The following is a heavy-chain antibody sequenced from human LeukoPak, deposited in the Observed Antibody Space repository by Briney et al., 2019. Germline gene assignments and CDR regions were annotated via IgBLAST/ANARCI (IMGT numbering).Heavy chain of an antibody. J-gene: IGHJ6*03. CDR1: GGSISSYY. CDR3: ARVPTNYDFWSGTTDYYYYYMDV. D-gene: IGHD3-3*01. V-gene: IGHV4-4*07. CDR2: IYTSGST. Sequence: PSETLSLTCTVSGGSISSYYWSWIRQPAGKGLEWIGRIYTSGSTNYNPSLKSRVTMSVDTSKNQFSLKLSSVTAADTAVYYCARVPTNYDFWSGTTDYYYYYMDVWGKGTTVTVSS.